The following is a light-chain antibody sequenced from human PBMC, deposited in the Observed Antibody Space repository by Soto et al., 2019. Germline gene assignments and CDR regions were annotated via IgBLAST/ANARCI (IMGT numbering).Light chain of an antibody. CDR3: MQPLQTPLT. V-gene: IGKV2-28*01. CDR2: LGS. J-gene: IGKJ4*01. Sequence: DIVMTQSPLSLPVAPGEAASISCKSSQSLLHGNGFNYLNWYLQKPGQSPQLRIYLGSNRDSGVPDRISGSGSGTDFTLKIRRVEAEDVGVYYCMQPLQTPLTFGGGTKGEIK. CDR1: QSLLHGNGFNY.